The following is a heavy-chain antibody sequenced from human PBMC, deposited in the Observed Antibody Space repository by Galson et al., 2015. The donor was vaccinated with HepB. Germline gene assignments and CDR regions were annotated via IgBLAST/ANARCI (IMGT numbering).Heavy chain of an antibody. Sequence: SLRLSCAASGFTFSSYAMRWVRQAPGKGLEWVAVISYDGSNKYYADSVKGRFNISRDNSKNTLYLQMNSLIAEDTAVYYCARDKGYCSGGSCRYYYYYYGMDVWGQGTTVTVSS. V-gene: IGHV3-30-3*01. D-gene: IGHD2-15*01. J-gene: IGHJ6*02. CDR2: ISYDGSNK. CDR3: ARDKGYCSGGSCRYYYYYYGMDV. CDR1: GFTFSSYA.